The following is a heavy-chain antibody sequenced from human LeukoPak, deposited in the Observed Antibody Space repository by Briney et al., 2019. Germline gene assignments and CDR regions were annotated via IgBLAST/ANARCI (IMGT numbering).Heavy chain of an antibody. V-gene: IGHV3-21*01. CDR2: ISTSSDYI. J-gene: IGHJ4*02. CDR3: AREKGFNYGPDY. Sequence: RGSLRLSCVVSGFTFSSYNMTWVRQAPGKGLEWVSSISTSSDYISYADSVKGRFTISRDNAKKSLYLQMNNLSAEDTAVYYCAREKGFNYGPDYWGQGTLVTVSS. CDR1: GFTFSSYN. D-gene: IGHD5-18*01.